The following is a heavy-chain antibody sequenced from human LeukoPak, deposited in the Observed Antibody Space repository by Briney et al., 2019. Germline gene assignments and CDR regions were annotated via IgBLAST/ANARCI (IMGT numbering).Heavy chain of an antibody. D-gene: IGHD3-3*01. CDR2: VYYTGST. J-gene: IGHJ4*02. CDR1: GGSISSYY. CDR3: ARHPSFGMVIES. Sequence: PSETLSLTCSVSGGSISSYYWSWIRQPPGMGLEWIGYVYYTGSTNYNPSLKSRATISVDTSKNQFSLKLSSVTAADTAVYYCARHPSFGMVIESWGQGTLATVSS. V-gene: IGHV4-59*08.